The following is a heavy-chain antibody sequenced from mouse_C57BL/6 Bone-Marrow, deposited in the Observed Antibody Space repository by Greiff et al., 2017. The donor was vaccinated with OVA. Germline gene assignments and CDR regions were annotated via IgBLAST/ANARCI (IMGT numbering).Heavy chain of an antibody. CDR1: DSEVFPIAY. D-gene: IGHD2-4*01. CDR3: ARHDYDGYYFDY. Sequence: VQLQQSGSELRSPGSSVKLSCKDFDSEVFPIAYMSWVRQKPGHGFEWIGGILPSIGRTIYGEKFEDKATLDADTLSNTAYLELNSLTSEDSAIYYCARHDYDGYYFDYWGQGTTLTVSS. J-gene: IGHJ2*01. V-gene: IGHV15-2*01. CDR2: ILPSIGRT.